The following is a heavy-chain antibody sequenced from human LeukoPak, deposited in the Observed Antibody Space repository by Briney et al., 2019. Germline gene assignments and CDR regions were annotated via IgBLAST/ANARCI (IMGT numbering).Heavy chain of an antibody. CDR2: IRYDGSNK. V-gene: IGHV3-30*02. CDR1: GFTFSSYG. Sequence: GGSLRLSCAASGFTFSSYGMHWVRQAPGKGLEWVAFIRYDGSNKYYADSVKGRFTISRDNAKNSLYLQMNSLRAEDTAVYYCARDLGGSGSYYVNAFDIWGQGTMVTVSS. CDR3: ARDLGGSGSYYVNAFDI. D-gene: IGHD3-10*01. J-gene: IGHJ3*02.